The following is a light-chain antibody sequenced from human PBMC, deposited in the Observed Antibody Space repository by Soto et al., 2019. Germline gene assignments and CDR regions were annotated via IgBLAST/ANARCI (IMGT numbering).Light chain of an antibody. V-gene: IGKV3-20*01. J-gene: IGKJ1*01. CDR3: QQYRGSPWT. CDR1: QSVSSSF. CDR2: GPS. Sequence: IVLTQSPGTLSLSPGERATLSCRASQSVSSSFLAWYQQKPGQAPRLLINGPSSRATGIPDRFSGSGSGTDFTLTISRLEPEDFAVYYCQQYRGSPWTFGQGTKVEI.